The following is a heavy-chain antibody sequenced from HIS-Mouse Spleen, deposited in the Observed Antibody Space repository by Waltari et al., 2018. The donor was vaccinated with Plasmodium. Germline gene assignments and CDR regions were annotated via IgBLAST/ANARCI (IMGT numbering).Heavy chain of an antibody. CDR2: IKKDGSEK. CDR1: GFTFSSYW. Sequence: EVQLVESGGGLVQPGGSLRLSCAASGFTFSSYWMSWVRQAPGKGREGGAKIKKDGSEKYYVDSVKGRFTISRDNAKNSLYLQMNSLRAEDTAVYYCASSWYWYFDLWGRGTLVTVSS. D-gene: IGHD6-13*01. V-gene: IGHV3-7*01. CDR3: ASSWYWYFDL. J-gene: IGHJ2*01.